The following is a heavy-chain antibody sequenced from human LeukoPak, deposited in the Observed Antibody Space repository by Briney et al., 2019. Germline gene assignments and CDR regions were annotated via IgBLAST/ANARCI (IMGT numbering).Heavy chain of an antibody. Sequence: GGSLRLSCAASGFSFSSCAMNWVRQAPGKGLEWVSAISGSGGSTYYAVSVKGRFTISRDNSKNTLYLQMNSLRPEDTAVYYCARDRLPSHQDDFDYWGQGTLVTVSS. J-gene: IGHJ4*02. CDR3: ARDRLPSHQDDFDY. CDR2: ISGSGGST. V-gene: IGHV3-23*01. D-gene: IGHD3-3*01. CDR1: GFSFSSCA.